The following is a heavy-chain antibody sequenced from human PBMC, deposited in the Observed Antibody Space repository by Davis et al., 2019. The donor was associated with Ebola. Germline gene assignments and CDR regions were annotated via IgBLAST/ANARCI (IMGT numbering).Heavy chain of an antibody. CDR2: ISGSGGST. CDR3: ASLSTVTTPFDY. V-gene: IGHV3-23*01. J-gene: IGHJ4*02. CDR1: GFTFSSYA. D-gene: IGHD4-17*01. Sequence: GESLKISCAASGFTFSSYAMSWVRQAPGKGLEWASAISGSGGSTYYADSVKGRFTISRDNSKNTLYLQMNSLRAEDTAVYYCASLSTVTTPFDYWGQGTLVTVSS.